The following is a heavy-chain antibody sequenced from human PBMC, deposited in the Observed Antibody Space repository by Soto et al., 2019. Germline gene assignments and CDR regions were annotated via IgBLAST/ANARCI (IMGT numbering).Heavy chain of an antibody. Sequence: PGGSLRLSCAGSGFTFINYAMSWVRQAPGKGLEWVSVISGGGGSTYYADSVKGRFTISRDNSKNTLYLLMNSLRAEDTAVYYCAKDGHSNSYFPPYFDHWGQGTLVTVSS. D-gene: IGHD6-13*01. V-gene: IGHV3-23*01. CDR1: GFTFINYA. J-gene: IGHJ4*02. CDR3: AKDGHSNSYFPPYFDH. CDR2: ISGGGGST.